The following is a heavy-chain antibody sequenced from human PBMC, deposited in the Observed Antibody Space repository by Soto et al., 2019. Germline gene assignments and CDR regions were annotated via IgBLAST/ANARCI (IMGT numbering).Heavy chain of an antibody. V-gene: IGHV4-30-4*01. Sequence: PSETLSLTCTVSGGSISNADYYWSWVRQPPGKGLEWIGYIYYSGSSFFNPSLKSRVTMSKDTSKNQFSLRLTSVTAADTAVYYCARAIVVTVGGMDVWGRGTTVTVS. CDR1: GGSISNADYY. CDR2: IYYSGSS. CDR3: ARAIVVTVGGMDV. J-gene: IGHJ6*02. D-gene: IGHD5-12*01.